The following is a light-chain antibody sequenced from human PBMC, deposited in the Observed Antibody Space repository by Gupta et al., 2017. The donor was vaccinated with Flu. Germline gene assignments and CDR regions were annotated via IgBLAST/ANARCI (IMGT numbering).Light chain of an antibody. CDR3: CSYAADYAWV. CDR2: DVT. CDR1: SSDVGAYNA. J-gene: IGLJ3*02. Sequence: QSALTQPRSGSGSPGQSVTIPCTGTSSDVGAYNALSCYQQHPGKVPQLIIYDVTKRPSGVPARFSGSKSGNTASLTISVLGPEDDGDYYCCSYAADYAWVFGGGTKLTVL. V-gene: IGLV2-11*01.